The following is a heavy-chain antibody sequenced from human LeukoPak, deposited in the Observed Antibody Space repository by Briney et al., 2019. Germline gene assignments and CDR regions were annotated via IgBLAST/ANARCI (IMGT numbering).Heavy chain of an antibody. CDR1: GFSFSSYA. V-gene: IGHV3-23*01. Sequence: GGSLRLSCAASGFSFSSYAMSWVRQAPGKGLEWVSGISGSGGSTYYADSVKGRFTISRDNSKNTLYLQMNSLRPEDTAVYFCTRDIRLTTDRDAFDIWGQGTIVTVSS. D-gene: IGHD1-14*01. J-gene: IGHJ3*02. CDR3: TRDIRLTTDRDAFDI. CDR2: ISGSGGST.